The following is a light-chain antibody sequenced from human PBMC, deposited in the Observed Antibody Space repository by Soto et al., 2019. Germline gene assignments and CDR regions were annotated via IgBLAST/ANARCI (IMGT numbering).Light chain of an antibody. Sequence: QSALTQPASLSGSPGQSITISCTGTSSDIGAYDYVSWFQQHPGKAPKLMISEVNNRPSGVSNRFSGSKSGNTAYLTISGLRADDEAAPFRFSFTTTSTHVFGTGTKVTVL. CDR2: EVN. J-gene: IGLJ1*01. CDR1: SSDIGAYDY. V-gene: IGLV2-14*01. CDR3: FSFTTTSTHV.